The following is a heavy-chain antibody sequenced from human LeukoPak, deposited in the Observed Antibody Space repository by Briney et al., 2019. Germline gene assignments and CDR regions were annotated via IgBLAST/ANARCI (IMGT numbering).Heavy chain of an antibody. CDR2: IIPIFGTA. V-gene: IGHV1-69*05. CDR3: ARDAPYSSSWYSFDY. D-gene: IGHD6-13*01. J-gene: IGHJ4*02. CDR1: GGTFSSYA. Sequence: ASVKVSCKASGGTFSSYAISWVRQAPGQGLEWMGGIIPIFGTANYAQKFQGRVTITTDESTSTAYMELSSLRSEDTVVYYCARDAPYSSSWYSFDYWGQGTLVTVSS.